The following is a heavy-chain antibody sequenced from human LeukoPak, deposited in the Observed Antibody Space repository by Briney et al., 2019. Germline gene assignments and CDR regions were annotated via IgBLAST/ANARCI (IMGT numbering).Heavy chain of an antibody. V-gene: IGHV3-49*04. J-gene: IGHJ6*02. D-gene: IGHD3-3*01. Sequence: GGSLRLSCSAAGFTFRDYAMSWVRQTPGKGLEWVGVIRTTDFGGTTEYAASVKGRCIISRDDSTSSVYLRMNSLKTEDTDIYYCTGSITAFGVVPYDLDVWGQGTTVTVSS. CDR1: GFTFRDYA. CDR3: TGSITAFGVVPYDLDV. CDR2: IRTTDFGGTT.